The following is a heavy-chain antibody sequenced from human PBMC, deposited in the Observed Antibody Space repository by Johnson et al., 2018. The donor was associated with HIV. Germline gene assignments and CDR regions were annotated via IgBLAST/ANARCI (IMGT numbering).Heavy chain of an antibody. CDR2: ISYDGSNK. V-gene: IGHV3-30*03. J-gene: IGHJ3*02. CDR1: GFIFSNAW. Sequence: QVQLVESGGGVVRPGGSLRLSCAASGFIFSNAWMSWVRQAPGKGLEWVAVISYDGSNKYYADSVKGRFTISRDNSKTTLYLQMNSLRAEDTAVYYCARAGVVFSTASHDAFDIWGQGTMVTVSS. D-gene: IGHD2-21*01. CDR3: ARAGVVFSTASHDAFDI.